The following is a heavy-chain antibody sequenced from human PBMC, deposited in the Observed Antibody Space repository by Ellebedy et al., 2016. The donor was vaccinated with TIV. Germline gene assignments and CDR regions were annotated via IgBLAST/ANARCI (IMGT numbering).Heavy chain of an antibody. D-gene: IGHD5-24*01. V-gene: IGHV3-11*06. Sequence: GESLKISXAASGFTFSEHYMSWLRQAPGKRLEWVSYISSAGSYTDYADSVKGRFTTSRDNAQASLYLQMDSLTSDDTAVYYCARSTYKYGLVHGVDVWGQGTTVTVSS. CDR2: ISSAGSYT. CDR3: ARSTYKYGLVHGVDV. CDR1: GFTFSEHY. J-gene: IGHJ6*02.